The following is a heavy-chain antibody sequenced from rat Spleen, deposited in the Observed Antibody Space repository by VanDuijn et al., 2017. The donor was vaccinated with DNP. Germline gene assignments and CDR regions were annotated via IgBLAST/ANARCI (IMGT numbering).Heavy chain of an antibody. J-gene: IGHJ1*01. D-gene: IGHD2-5*01. CDR2: IRFGGNT. Sequence: EVQLQESGPGLVKPSLSLSLTCSVTGYSITSNYWAWIRKFPGNKMEWMGYIRFGGNTGYNPSLKSRISITRDTSKNQFFLQLNSVTTEDTATYYCARGDGTYYWSFDFWGPGTMVTVSS. CDR3: ARGDGTYYWSFDF. V-gene: IGHV3-1*01. CDR1: GYSITSNY.